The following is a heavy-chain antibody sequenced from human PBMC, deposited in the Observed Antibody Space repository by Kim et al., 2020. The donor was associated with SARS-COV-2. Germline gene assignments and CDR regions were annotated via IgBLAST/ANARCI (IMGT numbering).Heavy chain of an antibody. CDR2: LNQEFLHI. D-gene: IGHD5-12*01. J-gene: IGHJ6*02. V-gene: IGHV3-7*01. Sequence: GGFLSLSCAASGLFFSSSWVSWVRPAPWPGLAWWVNLNQEFLHIYVLDSVQVRSIIARDNAKNSLYLQMNSLRAEDTAVYYCARGGGSSGYDPIYGAYGMDVWGQGTTVTVSS. CDR3: ARGGGSSGYDPIYGAYGMDV. CDR1: GLFFSSSW.